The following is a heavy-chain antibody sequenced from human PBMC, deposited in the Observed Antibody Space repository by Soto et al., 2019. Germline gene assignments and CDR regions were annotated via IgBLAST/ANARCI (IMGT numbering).Heavy chain of an antibody. D-gene: IGHD3-10*01. Sequence: ASVKVSCKASGGPYNSFAISWVRQAPGQGLEWIGGIIPVFGTAAYAQKFKGRVTITAEESTSTAYMELSSLTSEDTAVYYCARFLGGAGSYYDGQNYNYYNGMDVWGQGTAVTVSS. CDR2: IIPVFGTA. CDR1: GGPYNSFA. J-gene: IGHJ6*02. V-gene: IGHV1-69*13. CDR3: ARFLGGAGSYYDGQNYNYYNGMDV.